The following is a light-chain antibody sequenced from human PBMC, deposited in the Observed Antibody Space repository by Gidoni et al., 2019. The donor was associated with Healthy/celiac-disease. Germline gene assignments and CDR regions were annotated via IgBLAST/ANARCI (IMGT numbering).Light chain of an antibody. V-gene: IGKV1-5*01. CDR1: QSISSR. Sequence: DIQMTQSPSTLSASVGDRVTITCRASQSISSRLAWYQQKPGKAPKLLIYDASSLESGVPSRFSGSGSGTEFTLTISSLQPDDFATYYCQQYNSYALTFXQXTKVEIK. CDR2: DAS. J-gene: IGKJ1*01. CDR3: QQYNSYALT.